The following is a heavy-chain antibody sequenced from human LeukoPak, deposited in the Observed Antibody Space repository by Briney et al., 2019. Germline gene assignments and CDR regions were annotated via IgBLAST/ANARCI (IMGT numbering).Heavy chain of an antibody. D-gene: IGHD5-18*01. CDR3: AKERRGYSYGYFYYYYGMDV. V-gene: IGHV3-9*01. CDR2: ISWNSGSI. Sequence: PGGSLRLSCAASGFTFDDYAMHWVRQAPGEGLEWVSGISWNSGSIGYADSVKGRFTISRDNAKNSLYLQMNSLRAEDTALYYCAKERRGYSYGYFYYYYGMDVWGQGTTVTVSS. CDR1: GFTFDDYA. J-gene: IGHJ6*02.